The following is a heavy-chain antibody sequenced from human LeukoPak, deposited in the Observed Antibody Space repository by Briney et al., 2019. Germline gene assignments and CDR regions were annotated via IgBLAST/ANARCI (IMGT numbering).Heavy chain of an antibody. Sequence: GASVTVSCKASGYTFTGYYMHWVRQAPGQGLEWMGWINTNSGGTNYAQKFQGRVTMTRDTSISTAYMELSRLRSDDTAVYYCARDKGVWSGYFDYWGQGTLVTVSS. V-gene: IGHV1-2*02. CDR1: GYTFTGYY. D-gene: IGHD3-3*01. J-gene: IGHJ4*02. CDR2: INTNSGGT. CDR3: ARDKGVWSGYFDY.